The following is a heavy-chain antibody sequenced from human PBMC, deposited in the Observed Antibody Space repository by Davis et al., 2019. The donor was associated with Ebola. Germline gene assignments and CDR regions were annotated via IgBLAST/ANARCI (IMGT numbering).Heavy chain of an antibody. CDR3: AKGVVGGTFDY. V-gene: IGHV3-23*01. J-gene: IGHJ4*02. CDR2: ISGSSGIT. Sequence: GGSLRLSCAASGFPSRNYAMSWVRQAPGKGLEWVSAISGSSGITHYADSVKGRLTISRDNSKNTLYLQMNSLRAEGTAVYYCAKGVVGGTFDYWGQGTLVTVSS. D-gene: IGHD1-26*01. CDR1: GFPSRNYA.